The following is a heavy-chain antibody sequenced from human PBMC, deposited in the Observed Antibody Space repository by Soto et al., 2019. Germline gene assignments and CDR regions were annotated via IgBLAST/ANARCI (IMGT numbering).Heavy chain of an antibody. CDR1: GGSISSYY. J-gene: IGHJ6*02. CDR2: LYYSGNT. CDR3: AREVRGMDV. D-gene: IGHD1-1*01. V-gene: IGHV4-59*01. Sequence: QVQLQESGPGLVKPSETLSLTCTVSGGSISSYYWSWIRQPPGKGLEWIGYLYYSGNTNYNPSLKSRVTLSVDPSKNQFSLKLSSVTAADTAVYYCAREVRGMDVWGQGTTVTVSS.